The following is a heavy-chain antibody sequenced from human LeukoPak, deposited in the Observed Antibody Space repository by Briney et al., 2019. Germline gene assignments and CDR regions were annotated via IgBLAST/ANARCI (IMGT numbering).Heavy chain of an antibody. J-gene: IGHJ4*02. V-gene: IGHV3-53*05. CDR3: AREGVGYFFDY. Sequence: GGSLRLSCAASGFTVSGNYVSWVRQAPGKGLEWVSVIYIGGRTYYADSVKGRFTIPRDNSKNTLFLQMRGLRPEDTATYYCAREGVGYFFDYWGQGALVTVSS. CDR1: GFTVSGNY. CDR2: IYIGGRT. D-gene: IGHD5-18*01.